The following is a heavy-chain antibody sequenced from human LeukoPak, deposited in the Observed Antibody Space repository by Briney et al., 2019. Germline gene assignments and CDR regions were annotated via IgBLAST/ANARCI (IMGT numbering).Heavy chain of an antibody. CDR1: GGSISSSSYY. Sequence: PPETLSLTCTVSGGSISSSSYYWGWIRQPPGKGLEWIGSIYYSGSTYYNPSLKSRVTISVDTSKNQFSLKLSSVTAADTAVYYCARAYYDFWSGYIDYWGQGTLVTVSS. V-gene: IGHV4-39*07. D-gene: IGHD3-3*01. CDR2: IYYSGST. CDR3: ARAYYDFWSGYIDY. J-gene: IGHJ4*02.